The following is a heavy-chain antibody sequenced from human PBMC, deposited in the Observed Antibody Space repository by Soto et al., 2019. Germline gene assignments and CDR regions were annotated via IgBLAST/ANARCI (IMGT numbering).Heavy chain of an antibody. CDR2: IYYSGST. CDR1: GGSISSYY. V-gene: IGHV4-59*01. J-gene: IGHJ6*03. D-gene: IGHD3-10*01. CDR3: AGSWKYSYYYYYMDV. Sequence: SETLSLTCTVSGGSISSYYWSWIRQPPGKGLEWIGYIYYSGSTNYNPSLKSRVTISVDTSKNQFSLKLSSVTAADTAVYYCAGSWKYSYYYYYMDVWGKGTTVT.